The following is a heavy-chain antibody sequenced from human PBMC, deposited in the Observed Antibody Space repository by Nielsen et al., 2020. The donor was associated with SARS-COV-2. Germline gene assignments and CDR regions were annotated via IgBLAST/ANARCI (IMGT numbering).Heavy chain of an antibody. CDR3: ARGTLSPVTTGDY. CDR2: IYSGGST. D-gene: IGHD4-17*01. CDR1: GFTVSSNY. Sequence: GGSLRLSCAASGFTVSSNYMSWVRQAPGKGLGWVSVIYSGGSTYYADSVKGRFTISRHNSKNTLYLQMNSLRAEDTAVYYCARGTLSPVTTGDYWGQGTLVTVSS. J-gene: IGHJ4*02. V-gene: IGHV3-53*04.